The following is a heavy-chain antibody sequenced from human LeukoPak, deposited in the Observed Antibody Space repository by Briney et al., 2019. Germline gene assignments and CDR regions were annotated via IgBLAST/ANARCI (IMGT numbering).Heavy chain of an antibody. Sequence: PSQTLSLTCTVSGGSISSGGYYWSWIRQHPGKGLEWIGYIYYSGSTHYNPSLKSRVTISVDTSKNQFSLKLSSVTAADTAVYYCARDKGPYWYFDLWGRGTLVTVSS. CDR3: ARDKGPYWYFDL. J-gene: IGHJ2*01. CDR2: IYYSGST. V-gene: IGHV4-31*03. CDR1: GGSISSGGYY.